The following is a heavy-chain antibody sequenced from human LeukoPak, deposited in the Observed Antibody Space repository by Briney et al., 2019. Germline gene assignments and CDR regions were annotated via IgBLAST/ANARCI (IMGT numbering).Heavy chain of an antibody. CDR3: AKDRAARLNWRSGGAGFDP. Sequence: PGRSLRLSCAASGFTFSSYGMHWVRQAPGKGLEWVAVISYDGSNKCYADSVKGRFTISRDNSKNTLYLQMNSLRAEDTAVYYCAKDRAARLNWRSGGAGFDPWGQGTLVTVSS. CDR1: GFTFSSYG. CDR2: ISYDGSNK. D-gene: IGHD1-1*01. J-gene: IGHJ5*02. V-gene: IGHV3-30*18.